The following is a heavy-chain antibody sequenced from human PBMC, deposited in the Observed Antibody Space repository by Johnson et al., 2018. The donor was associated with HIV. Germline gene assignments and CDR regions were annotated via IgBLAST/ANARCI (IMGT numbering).Heavy chain of an antibody. Sequence: VQLVESGGGVVQPGGSLRLSCAASGFTFSNAWMSWVRQAPGKGLEWVGRVKSKTDGGTTDYTAPVKGRFTSSRDDSKNTLYLQMNSLKTEDTAVYYCTTDSGWVPLEAFDIWGQGTMVTVSS. CDR3: TTDSGWVPLEAFDI. CDR2: VKSKTDGGTT. V-gene: IGHV3-15*01. CDR1: GFTFSNAW. J-gene: IGHJ3*02. D-gene: IGHD6-19*01.